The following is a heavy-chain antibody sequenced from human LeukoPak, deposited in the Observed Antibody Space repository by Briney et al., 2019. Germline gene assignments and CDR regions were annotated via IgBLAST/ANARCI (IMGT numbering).Heavy chain of an antibody. CDR2: INHSGST. J-gene: IGHJ4*02. Sequence: SETLSLTCAVYGGSFSGYYWSWIRQPPGKGLEWIGEINHSGSTNYNPSLKSRVTISVDTSKNQFSLKLSSVTAADTAVYYCASGGSRYYFDYWGQGTLVTVSS. CDR3: ASGGSRYYFDY. CDR1: GGSFSGYY. V-gene: IGHV4-34*01.